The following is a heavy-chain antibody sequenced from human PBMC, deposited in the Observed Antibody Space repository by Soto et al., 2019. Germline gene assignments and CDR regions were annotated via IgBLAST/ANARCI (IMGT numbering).Heavy chain of an antibody. Sequence: PGESLKISCKGSGYSFTSYWIGWVRQMPGKGLEWMGIIYPGDSDTRYSPSFQGQVTISADKSISTAYLQWSSLKASDTAMYYCARHRPGDSGSYHWFDPWGQGTLVTVSS. CDR2: IYPGDSDT. D-gene: IGHD1-26*01. J-gene: IGHJ5*02. CDR3: ARHRPGDSGSYHWFDP. V-gene: IGHV5-51*01. CDR1: GYSFTSYW.